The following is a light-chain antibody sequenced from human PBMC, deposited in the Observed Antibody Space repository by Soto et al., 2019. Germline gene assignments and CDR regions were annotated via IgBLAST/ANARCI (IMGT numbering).Light chain of an antibody. CDR2: GAS. CDR3: EQYGSSPRT. V-gene: IGKV3-20*01. J-gene: IGKJ1*01. Sequence: EIVLTQSPATRSLSPGERATLSCRASQSLTSSYLAWYQQKPGQSPRLLIYGASRRATGIPDRFSGSGSGTDFTLTISRLEPEDSAVYYCEQYGSSPRTFGQGTKVDIK. CDR1: QSLTSSY.